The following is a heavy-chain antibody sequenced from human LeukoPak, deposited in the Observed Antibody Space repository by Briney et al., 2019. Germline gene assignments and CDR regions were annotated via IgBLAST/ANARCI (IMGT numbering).Heavy chain of an antibody. V-gene: IGHV1-2*02. CDR2: INPNSGGT. J-gene: IGHJ5*02. Sequence: ASVKVSCKASGYTFTGYYMHWVRQAPGQGLEWMGWINPNSGGTNYAQKFQGRVTMTRDTSISTAYMELSRLRSDDTAVYYCARDPRRDYVWGSYHPNWFDPWGQGTLVTVSS. CDR1: GYTFTGYY. CDR3: ARDPRRDYVWGSYHPNWFDP. D-gene: IGHD3-16*02.